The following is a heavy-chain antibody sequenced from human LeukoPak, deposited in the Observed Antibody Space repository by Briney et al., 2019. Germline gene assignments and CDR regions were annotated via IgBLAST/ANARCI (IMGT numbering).Heavy chain of an antibody. V-gene: IGHV4-38-2*02. J-gene: IGHJ4*02. CDR1: GYSISSGFH. CDR2: IHHSWNT. Sequence: SETLSLTCIVSGYSISSGFHWGWIRQPPGKGLEWVGNIHHSWNTYYNPSLKSRVTISLDTSKNQFSLKLTSVTATDTAVYFCAKINWTPDYWGQGTLVTVSS. D-gene: IGHD1-1*01. CDR3: AKINWTPDY.